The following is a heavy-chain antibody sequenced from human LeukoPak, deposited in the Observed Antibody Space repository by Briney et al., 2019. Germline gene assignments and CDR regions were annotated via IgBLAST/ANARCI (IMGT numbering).Heavy chain of an antibody. CDR3: ARDKGFLDF. D-gene: IGHD3/OR15-3a*01. Sequence: ASVKVSCKASGYTFTAYYMHWVRQAPGQGLELMGWINPNSGGANYAQKFQGRVTMTRDTSISMVHMELSSLKSDDTALYYCARDKGFLDFWGQGTLVTVSS. V-gene: IGHV1-2*02. CDR2: INPNSGGA. J-gene: IGHJ4*02. CDR1: GYTFTAYY.